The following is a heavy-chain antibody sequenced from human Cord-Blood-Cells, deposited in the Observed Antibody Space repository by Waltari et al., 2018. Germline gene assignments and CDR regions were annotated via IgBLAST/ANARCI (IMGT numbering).Heavy chain of an antibody. J-gene: IGHJ5*02. CDR1: GGSFSVYY. CDR3: ARRGVVVVAANWFDP. CDR2: IIHSGST. V-gene: IGHV4-34*12. Sequence: QVQLQQWGAGLLKPSETLSLTCAVYGGSFSVYYWSWIRQPPGKWLEWIGEIIHSGSTTYNPSPESRVTISVDTAKTQFSRRLGSVTAADTAVYYCARRGVVVVAANWFDPWGQGTLVTVSS. D-gene: IGHD2-15*01.